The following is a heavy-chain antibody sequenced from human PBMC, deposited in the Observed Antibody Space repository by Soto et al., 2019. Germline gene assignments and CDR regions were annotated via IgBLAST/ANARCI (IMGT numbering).Heavy chain of an antibody. Sequence: QVQLVQSGAEVKKPGASVKVSCKASGYTFTSYDINWVRQATGQGLEWMGWMNPNSGNTGYAQKFQGRVTMTRNTSISTAYMELSSLRSEDTAVYYCARGLAAAGKYSYGMDVWGQGTTVTVSS. CDR3: ARGLAAAGKYSYGMDV. V-gene: IGHV1-8*01. D-gene: IGHD6-13*01. J-gene: IGHJ6*02. CDR1: GYTFTSYD. CDR2: MNPNSGNT.